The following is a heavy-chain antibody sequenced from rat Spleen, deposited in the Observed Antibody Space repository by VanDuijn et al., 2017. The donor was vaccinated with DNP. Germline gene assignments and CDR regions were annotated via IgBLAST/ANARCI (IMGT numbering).Heavy chain of an antibody. D-gene: IGHD1-4*01. CDR1: GFTFSDYN. V-gene: IGHV5-7*01. CDR3: ASRPPPTRGPFDY. J-gene: IGHJ2*01. Sequence: EVQLVESGGGLVQPGRSLKLSCIASGFTFSDYNMAWVRQAPKKGLEWVATISYDDSSTYYRDSVKGRFTISRDNAKNTLYLQMDSLRSEDTATDYCASRPPPTRGPFDYWGQGVMVTVSS. CDR2: ISYDDSST.